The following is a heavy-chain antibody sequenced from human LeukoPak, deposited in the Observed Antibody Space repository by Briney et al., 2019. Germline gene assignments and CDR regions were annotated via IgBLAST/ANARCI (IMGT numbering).Heavy chain of an antibody. V-gene: IGHV3-74*01. CDR3: VRGQETAWGLDY. CDR2: ISTDSRTI. D-gene: IGHD3-16*01. CDR1: GFTFSNYA. Sequence: GGSLRLSCAASGFTFSNYAMIWVRQAPGKGLVWVSHISTDSRTITYADFVKGRFTISIDNAKNTLYLQMNSLRVEDTALYYCVRGQETAWGLDYWGQGTLVTVSS. J-gene: IGHJ4*02.